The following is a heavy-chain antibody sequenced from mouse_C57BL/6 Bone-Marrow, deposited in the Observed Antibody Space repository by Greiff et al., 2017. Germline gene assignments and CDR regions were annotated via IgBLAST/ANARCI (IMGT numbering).Heavy chain of an antibody. Sequence: VQLQQSGGGLVQPKGSLKLSCAASGFSFNTYAMNWVRQAPGKGLEWVARIRSKSNNYATYYADSVKDRFTISRDDSESMLYLQMNNLKTEDTAMYYCVSQAPAWFAYWGQGTLVTVSA. J-gene: IGHJ3*01. V-gene: IGHV10-1*01. CDR3: VSQAPAWFAY. CDR2: IRSKSNNYAT. CDR1: GFSFNTYA.